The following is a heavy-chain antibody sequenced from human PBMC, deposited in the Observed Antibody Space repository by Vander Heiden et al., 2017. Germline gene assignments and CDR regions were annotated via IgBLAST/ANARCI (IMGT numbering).Heavy chain of an antibody. CDR3: AKSPITIIVQYSFDY. Sequence: EVQLSESGGGLVQPGGSLSLSCAASGFTFNIYAMSWVRQAPGKGLEWVSAISRSGGSTYYADSVTGRFTISRDNSKNTLFLQMNSLRAEDTAVYYCAKSPITIIVQYSFDYWGQGTLVTVSS. CDR1: GFTFNIYA. D-gene: IGHD3-22*01. V-gene: IGHV3-23*01. CDR2: ISRSGGST. J-gene: IGHJ4*02.